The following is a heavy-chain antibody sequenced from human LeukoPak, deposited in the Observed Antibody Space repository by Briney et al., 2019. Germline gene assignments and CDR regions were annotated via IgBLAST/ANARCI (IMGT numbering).Heavy chain of an antibody. J-gene: IGHJ4*02. CDR1: GYTFTGYY. CDR2: INPNSGGT. D-gene: IGHD6-19*01. Sequence: ASVKVSCKASGYTFTGYYMHWVRQAPGQGLEWMGWINPNSGGTNYAQKFRGRVTMTRDTSISTAYMELSRLRSDDTAVYYCARGGIAVAGLNGYFDYWGQGTLVTVSS. V-gene: IGHV1-2*02. CDR3: ARGGIAVAGLNGYFDY.